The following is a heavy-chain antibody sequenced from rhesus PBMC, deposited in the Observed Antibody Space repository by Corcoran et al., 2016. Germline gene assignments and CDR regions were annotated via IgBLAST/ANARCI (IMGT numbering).Heavy chain of an antibody. CDR3: ARVGGYNSLDV. Sequence: QLQLQESGPGLVKPSETLSLTCAVSGGSISSNYWRWIRQPPGKGLEWIVRHSGSGASTDYNPALKSRVTMSTDTAKNQFSLKLSAVTAADTAVYYCARVGGYNSLDVWGRGVLVTVSS. CDR1: GGSISSNY. CDR2: HSGSGAST. V-gene: IGHV4-173*01. D-gene: IGHD3-34*01. J-gene: IGHJ5-2*02.